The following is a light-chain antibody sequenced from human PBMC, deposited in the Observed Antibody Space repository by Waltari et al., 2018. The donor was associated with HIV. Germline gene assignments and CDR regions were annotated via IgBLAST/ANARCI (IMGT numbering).Light chain of an antibody. CDR1: SSNIGAGYN. CDR2: GDN. V-gene: IGLV1-40*01. CDR3: QSYDSSLSGLV. J-gene: IGLJ1*01. Sequence: QSVLTQPPSVSGAPGQRVPLAGPGSSSNIGAGYNVHWYQQIPGTAPKLLVYGDNNRPSGVPDRFSGSKSGTSASLAITGLQAEDEADYYCQSYDSSLSGLVFATGTKVTVL.